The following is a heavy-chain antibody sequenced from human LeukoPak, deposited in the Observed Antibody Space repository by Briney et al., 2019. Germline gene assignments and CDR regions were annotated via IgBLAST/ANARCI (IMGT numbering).Heavy chain of an antibody. CDR3: ARVAVATPSSGFDY. CDR1: GGTFSSYA. J-gene: IGHJ4*02. V-gene: IGHV1-2*06. D-gene: IGHD6-19*01. Sequence: ASVKVSCKASGGTFSSYAISWVRQAPGQGLEWMGRINPNSGGTNYAQKFQGRVTMTRDTSISTAYMELSRLRSDDTAVYYCARVAVATPSSGFDYWGQGTLVTVSS. CDR2: INPNSGGT.